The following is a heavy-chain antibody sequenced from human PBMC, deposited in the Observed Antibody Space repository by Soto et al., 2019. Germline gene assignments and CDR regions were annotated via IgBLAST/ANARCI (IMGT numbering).Heavy chain of an antibody. CDR1: GGSISSSSYF. CDR2: IYCSGST. Sequence: SETLSLTCTVSGGSISSSSYFWGWIRQPPGKGLEWIGTIYCSGSTYYNPSLKSRVTISVDTSKNQFSLKLSFVTAADTAVYYCARHRINYGMDVWGQGTTVTVSS. V-gene: IGHV4-39*01. CDR3: ARHRINYGMDV. J-gene: IGHJ6*02.